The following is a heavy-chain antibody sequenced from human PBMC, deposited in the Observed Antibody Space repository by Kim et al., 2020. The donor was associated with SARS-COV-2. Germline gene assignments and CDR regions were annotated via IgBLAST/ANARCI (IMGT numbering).Heavy chain of an antibody. J-gene: IGHJ2*01. Sequence: GGSLRLSCAASGFTFSSYSMNWVRQAPGKGLEWVSSISSSSSYIYYADSVKGRFTISRDNAKNSLYLQMNSLRAEDTAVYYCARDEYYYDSSGYLSNWYFDLWGRGTLVTVSS. CDR1: GFTFSSYS. CDR3: ARDEYYYDSSGYLSNWYFDL. D-gene: IGHD3-22*01. CDR2: ISSSSSYI. V-gene: IGHV3-21*01.